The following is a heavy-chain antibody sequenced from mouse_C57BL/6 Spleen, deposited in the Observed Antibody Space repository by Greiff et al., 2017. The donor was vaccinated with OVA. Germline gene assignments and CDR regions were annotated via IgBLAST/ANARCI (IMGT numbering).Heavy chain of an antibody. Sequence: VQLQQSGPGLVQPSQSLSITCTVSGFSLTSYGVHWVRQSPGKGLEWLGVIWRGGSTDYNAAFMSRLSITKDNSKSQVFFKMNSLQADDTAIYYWAINGPYGSRDYYAMDYWGQGTSVTVSS. J-gene: IGHJ4*01. CDR2: IWRGGST. D-gene: IGHD1-1*01. CDR3: AINGPYGSRDYYAMDY. V-gene: IGHV2-5*01. CDR1: GFSLTSYG.